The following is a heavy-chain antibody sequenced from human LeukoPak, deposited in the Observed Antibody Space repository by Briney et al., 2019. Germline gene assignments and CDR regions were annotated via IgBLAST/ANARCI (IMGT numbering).Heavy chain of an antibody. CDR1: GFTFSSYA. Sequence: QSGGSLRLSCAASGFTFSSYAMSWVRQAPGKGLEWVSAISGSGGSTYYADSVKGRFTISRDDSNNALYLQMNSLRDEDTAVYYCAKRRGATSVDYWGQGTLVTVSS. V-gene: IGHV3-23*01. CDR2: ISGSGGST. D-gene: IGHD3-10*01. J-gene: IGHJ4*02. CDR3: AKRRGATSVDY.